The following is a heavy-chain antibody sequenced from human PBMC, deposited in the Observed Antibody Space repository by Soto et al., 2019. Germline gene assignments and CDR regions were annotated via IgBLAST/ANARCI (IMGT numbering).Heavy chain of an antibody. CDR2: ISSSSSYI. Sequence: GGSLRLSCAAPGFTFSSYSMNWVRQAPGKGLEWVSSISSSSSYIYYADSVEGRFTISRDNAKNSLYLQMNSLRAEDTAVYYCAEGIAGAWFFGHWGQGTLVTVSS. J-gene: IGHJ4*02. V-gene: IGHV3-21*01. CDR1: GFTFSSYS. CDR3: AEGIAGAWFFGH. D-gene: IGHD6-13*01.